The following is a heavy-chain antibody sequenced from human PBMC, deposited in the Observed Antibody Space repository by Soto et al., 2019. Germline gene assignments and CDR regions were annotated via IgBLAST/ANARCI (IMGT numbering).Heavy chain of an antibody. Sequence: SETLSLTCTVSGGSISSGDYYWSWIRQPPGKGLEWIGYIYYSGTTNYNPSLKSRVTISVDTSKNQFSLKLSSVTAADTAVYYCARDKIWFGELVYYYGMDVWCQGTTVTVSS. CDR2: IYYSGTT. V-gene: IGHV4-30-4*01. CDR3: ARDKIWFGELVYYYGMDV. CDR1: GGSISSGDYY. D-gene: IGHD3-10*01. J-gene: IGHJ6*02.